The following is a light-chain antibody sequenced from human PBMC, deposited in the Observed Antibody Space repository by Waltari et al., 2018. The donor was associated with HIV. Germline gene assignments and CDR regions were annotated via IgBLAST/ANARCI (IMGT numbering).Light chain of an antibody. CDR2: DVS. CDR3: SSYTSSNTLYV. Sequence: QSALTQPASVSGSPGQSITISCTGTSSDVGGYNYVSWYQQHPGKAPKLMIYDVSNRPSGVSNRFAGSKSGNTVSLTISGLQAEDEADYYCSSYTSSNTLYVFGPGTKVTVL. V-gene: IGLV2-14*03. J-gene: IGLJ1*01. CDR1: SSDVGGYNY.